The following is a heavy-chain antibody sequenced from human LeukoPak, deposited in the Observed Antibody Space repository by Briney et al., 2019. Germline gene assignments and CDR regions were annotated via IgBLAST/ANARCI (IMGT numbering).Heavy chain of an antibody. CDR2: ISSSGSTI. CDR1: GFTLSSYE. J-gene: IGHJ4*02. D-gene: IGHD2-15*01. CDR3: ARDFGGGYFVY. Sequence: PGGSLRLSCAASGFTLSSYEMNWVRQAPGKGLEWVSYISSSGSTIYYADSVKGRFTISRDNAKNSLYLQMNSLRAEDTAVYYCARDFGGGYFVYWGQGTLVTVSS. V-gene: IGHV3-48*03.